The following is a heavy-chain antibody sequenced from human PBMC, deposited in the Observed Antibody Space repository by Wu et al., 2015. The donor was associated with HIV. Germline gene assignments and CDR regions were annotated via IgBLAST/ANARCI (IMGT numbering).Heavy chain of an antibody. V-gene: IGHV1-18*01. D-gene: IGHD3-16*01. J-gene: IGHJ3*02. Sequence: QSHLVQSGPEVRKPGTSMKVSCKASGFTFSSSAIQWVREAPGQGLEWMGWIIPHNGDTDLAPNVQSRVTMSTDASANMAYMELRTLTSDDTAMYYCASRANYGGTSFGGFALDTWGQGTMVIVST. CDR3: ASRANYGGTSFGGFALDT. CDR1: GFTFSSSA. CDR2: IIPHNGDT.